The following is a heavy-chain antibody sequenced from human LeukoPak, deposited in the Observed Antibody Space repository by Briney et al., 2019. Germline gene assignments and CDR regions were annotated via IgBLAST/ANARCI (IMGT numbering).Heavy chain of an antibody. CDR2: MNPNSGNT. V-gene: IGHV1-8*03. Sequence: ASVKVSCKASGYTFTSYDINWVRQATGQGLEWMGWMNPNSGNTGYAQKFQGRVTITRNTSISTAYMELSSLRAEDTAVYYCAKDLVGYSSGWYGLDYWGQGTLVTVSS. J-gene: IGHJ4*02. CDR3: AKDLVGYSSGWYGLDY. D-gene: IGHD6-19*01. CDR1: GYTFTSYD.